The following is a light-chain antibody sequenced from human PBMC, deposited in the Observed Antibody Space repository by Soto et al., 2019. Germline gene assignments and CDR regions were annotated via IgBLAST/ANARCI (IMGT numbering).Light chain of an antibody. CDR3: QQFGTSPRMYT. J-gene: IGKJ2*01. V-gene: IGKV3-20*01. CDR2: GAS. CDR1: QSVSSSY. Sequence: ETVLTQSPGTLSLSPAERATLSCRASQSVSSSYLAWYQQKPGQSPRLLIYGASSRATGIPDRFSGSGSGTDFTLTISRLEPEDFAVYYCQQFGTSPRMYTFGQGTKLEIK.